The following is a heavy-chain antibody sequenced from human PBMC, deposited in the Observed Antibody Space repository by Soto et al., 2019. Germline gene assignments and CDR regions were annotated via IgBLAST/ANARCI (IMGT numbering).Heavy chain of an antibody. CDR1: GFTFSSYA. Sequence: GRSRSLSCAASGFTFSSYAMHWVRQAPGKGLGGVAVISYDGSNKYYADSVKGRFTISRDNSKNTLLLQMNSLRAEDTAVYYCARSVGDRSGGSCYASPAGLDYWGEATLVTVS. V-gene: IGHV3-30-3*01. J-gene: IGHJ4*02. D-gene: IGHD2-15*01. CDR3: ARSVGDRSGGSCYASPAGLDY. CDR2: ISYDGSNK.